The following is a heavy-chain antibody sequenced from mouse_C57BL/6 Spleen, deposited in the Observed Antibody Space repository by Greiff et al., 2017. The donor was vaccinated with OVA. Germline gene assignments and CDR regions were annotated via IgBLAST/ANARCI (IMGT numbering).Heavy chain of an antibody. CDR2: ISSGSSTI. CDR1: GFTFSDYG. CDR3: ARADYYGSSYGYFDV. J-gene: IGHJ1*03. D-gene: IGHD1-1*01. Sequence: DVKLVESGGGLVKPGGSLKLSCAASGFTFSDYGMHWVRQAPEKGLEWVAYISSGSSTIYYADTVKGRFTISRDNAKNTLFLQMTSLRSEDTAMYYCARADYYGSSYGYFDVWGTGTTVTVSS. V-gene: IGHV5-17*01.